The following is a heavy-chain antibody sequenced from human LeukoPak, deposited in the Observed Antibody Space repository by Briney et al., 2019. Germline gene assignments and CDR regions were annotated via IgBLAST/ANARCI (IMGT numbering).Heavy chain of an antibody. CDR1: VGSISSYY. V-gene: IGHV4-59*01. D-gene: IGHD3-10*01. CDR3: ARGGYYGSGNDFRFDP. CDR2: IYYSGST. J-gene: IGHJ5*02. Sequence: SSETLSLTCTVSVGSISSYYWSWIRRPPGKGLEWVGYIYYSGSTNYKPSLKSRVTISVDTSKNQFSLEQGSVTAADTAVYYFARGGYYGSGNDFRFDPWGKGTLVTVSS.